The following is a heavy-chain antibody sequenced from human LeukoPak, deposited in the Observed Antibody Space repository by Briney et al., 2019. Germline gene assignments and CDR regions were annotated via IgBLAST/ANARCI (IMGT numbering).Heavy chain of an antibody. J-gene: IGHJ1*01. D-gene: IGHD3-22*01. CDR1: GFTFSSYA. V-gene: IGHV3-23*01. CDR2: ISGSGGGT. CDR3: AKGATVVVVTTIQY. Sequence: PGGSLRLSCAASGFTFSSYAITWVRQAPGKGLEWVSTISGSGGGTYYADSVKGRFTISRDNSKNTLFLQMNSLRAEDTAVYYCAKGATVVVVTTIQYWGQGTLVTVSS.